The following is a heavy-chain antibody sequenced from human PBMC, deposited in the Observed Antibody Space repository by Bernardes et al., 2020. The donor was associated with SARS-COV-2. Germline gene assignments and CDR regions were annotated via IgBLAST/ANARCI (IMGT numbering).Heavy chain of an antibody. J-gene: IGHJ5*02. D-gene: IGHD2-2*01. Sequence: GGSLRLSCAASGFTFSSYDMHWVRQATGKGLEWVSAIGTAGDTYYPGSVKGRFTISRENAKNSLYLQMNSLRAGDTAVYYCARDQKDIVVVPAAILRRTNWFDPWGQGTLVTVSS. CDR1: GFTFSSYD. CDR2: IGTAGDT. V-gene: IGHV3-13*04. CDR3: ARDQKDIVVVPAAILRRTNWFDP.